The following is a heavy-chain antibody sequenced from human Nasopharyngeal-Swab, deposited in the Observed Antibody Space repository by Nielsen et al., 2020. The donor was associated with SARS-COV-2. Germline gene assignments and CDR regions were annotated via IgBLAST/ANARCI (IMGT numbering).Heavy chain of an antibody. CDR2: INHSGST. D-gene: IGHD2-2*01. CDR1: GGSFSGYY. CDR3: ARGLSSDY. J-gene: IGHJ4*02. V-gene: IGHV4-34*01. Sequence: SETLSLTCAVYGGSFSGYYWSWIRQPPGKGLEWIGEINHSGSTNYNPSLKSRVAISVDTSKNQFSLKLSSVTAADTAVYYCARGLSSDYWGQGTLVTVSS.